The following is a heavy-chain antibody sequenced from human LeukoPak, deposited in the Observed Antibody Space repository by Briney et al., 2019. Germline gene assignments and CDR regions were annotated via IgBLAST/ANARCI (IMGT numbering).Heavy chain of an antibody. CDR3: TRMLLGKN. V-gene: IGHV3-23*01. CDR2: ISGSGGST. Sequence: GGSLRLSCAASGFTFSSYAMSWVRQAPGKGLEWVSAISGSGGSTYYADSAKGRFTISRDNSKNTLYLQMNSLKTEDTAVYYCTRMLLGKNWGQGTLVTVSS. CDR1: GFTFSSYA. J-gene: IGHJ4*02. D-gene: IGHD2-8*01.